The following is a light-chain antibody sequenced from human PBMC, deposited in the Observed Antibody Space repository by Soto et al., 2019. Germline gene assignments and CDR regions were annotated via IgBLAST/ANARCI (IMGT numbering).Light chain of an antibody. J-gene: IGKJ1*01. CDR1: QSISSW. CDR2: DAS. Sequence: MPMAQTHSTLSASVGDGVRFPFRASQSISSWLAWYQQKPGKAPKLLIYDASSLESGVPSWFSGSGPATEFTRTISIPQPDDFATDECQHYNGDSTFGQGTKVDI. V-gene: IGKV1-5*01. CDR3: QHYNGDST.